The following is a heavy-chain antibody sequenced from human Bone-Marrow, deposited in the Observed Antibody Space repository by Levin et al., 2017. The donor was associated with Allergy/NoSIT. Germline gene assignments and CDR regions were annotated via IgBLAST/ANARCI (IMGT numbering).Heavy chain of an antibody. V-gene: IGHV1-18*01. Sequence: ASVKVSCKASGYTFINYGISWVRQARGQGLEWMGRINAYNGNTDYAQKFQGRVTMTTDTSTTTAYMELRSLRSDDTAVYYCARVRGRTTGYYRLDYWGQGTLVTVSS. CDR3: ARVRGRTTGYYRLDY. D-gene: IGHD3-9*01. CDR1: GYTFINYG. CDR2: INAYNGNT. J-gene: IGHJ4*02.